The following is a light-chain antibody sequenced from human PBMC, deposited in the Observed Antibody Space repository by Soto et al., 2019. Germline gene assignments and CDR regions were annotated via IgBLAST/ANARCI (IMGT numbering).Light chain of an antibody. CDR2: DVS. CDR1: SSDVGGYNY. V-gene: IGLV2-14*01. Sequence: QSALTQPASVSGSPGQSITISCTGTSSDVGGYNYVSWYQQNPGKAPKLMIYDVSNRPSGVSNRFSGSKSGNTASLTISGLQAEDEADYYCSSYTSSSTWVFGGGTNVTV. J-gene: IGLJ3*02. CDR3: SSYTSSSTWV.